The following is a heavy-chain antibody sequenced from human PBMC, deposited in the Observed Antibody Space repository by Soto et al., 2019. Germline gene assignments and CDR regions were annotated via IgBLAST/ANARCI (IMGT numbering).Heavy chain of an antibody. Sequence: PSETLSLTCTVSGGSVSSGDYYWSWIRQPPGKGLEWIGHIYYSGSTSFNSSLKSRVTISVDTSKNRFDLKVSGVSAADTAVYYCATSQKGYNWKYFNHWGQGALVTVSS. J-gene: IGHJ4*02. CDR2: IYYSGST. V-gene: IGHV4-61*08. D-gene: IGHD1-20*01. CDR1: GGSVSSGDYY. CDR3: ATSQKGYNWKYFNH.